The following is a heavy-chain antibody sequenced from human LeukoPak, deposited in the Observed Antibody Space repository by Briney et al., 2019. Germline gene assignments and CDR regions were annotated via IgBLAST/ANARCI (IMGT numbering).Heavy chain of an antibody. J-gene: IGHJ4*02. V-gene: IGHV3-33*07. CDR3: ARARNDYDSNGFSFLDY. Sequence: PGGSLRVSCAAPVISVSSHGMYWVRPAPGKGLGWVAVIWYDGSNIYYAGSVKGRFSISRDNSKNTLYLQMNSLRAEDTALYYCARARNDYDSNGFSFLDYWGQGTLVTVSS. D-gene: IGHD3-22*01. CDR1: VISVSSHG. CDR2: IWYDGSNI.